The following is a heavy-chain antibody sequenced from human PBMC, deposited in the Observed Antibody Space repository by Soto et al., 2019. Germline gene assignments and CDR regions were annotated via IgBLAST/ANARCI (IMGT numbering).Heavy chain of an antibody. CDR3: ARASWVIQYTLREYYFDY. CDR2: NYHSGST. J-gene: IGHJ4*02. D-gene: IGHD7-27*01. V-gene: IGHV4-30-2*01. Sequence: QLQLQESGSGLVKPSQTLSLTCAVSGGSISSGGYSWSWIRQPPGKGLEWIGYNYHSGSTYYNPTLKSRVTISVDRSKNHFSLKLSSVTAADTAVYYCARASWVIQYTLREYYFDYWGQGTLVTVSS. CDR1: GGSISSGGYS.